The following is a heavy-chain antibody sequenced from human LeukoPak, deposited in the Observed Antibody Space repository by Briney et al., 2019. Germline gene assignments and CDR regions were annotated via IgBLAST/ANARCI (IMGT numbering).Heavy chain of an antibody. J-gene: IGHJ4*02. V-gene: IGHV3-7*03. D-gene: IGHD1-26*01. CDR1: GFIFSSYW. Sequence: SLRLSCAASGFIFSSYWLTWVREAPGKGREWVANIKQDGSEKYYVDSVKGRFTISRENAQNSLYLQMNSLRAEDTAVYYCARSYGALGYWGQGTLVTVSS. CDR2: IKQDGSEK. CDR3: ARSYGALGY.